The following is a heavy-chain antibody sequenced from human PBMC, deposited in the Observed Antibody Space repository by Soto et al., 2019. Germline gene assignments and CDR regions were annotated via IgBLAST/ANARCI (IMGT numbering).Heavy chain of an antibody. V-gene: IGHV1-46*01. J-gene: IGHJ6*02. Sequence: ASVKVSCKASGYTFTSYYMHWVRQAPGQGLEWMGIINPSGGSTSYAQKFQGRVTMTRDTSTSTVYMELSSLRSEDTAVYYCAREGSSSSGGAGHYYYYYGMDVWGQGXTVTVSS. D-gene: IGHD6-13*01. CDR2: INPSGGST. CDR3: AREGSSSSGGAGHYYYYYGMDV. CDR1: GYTFTSYY.